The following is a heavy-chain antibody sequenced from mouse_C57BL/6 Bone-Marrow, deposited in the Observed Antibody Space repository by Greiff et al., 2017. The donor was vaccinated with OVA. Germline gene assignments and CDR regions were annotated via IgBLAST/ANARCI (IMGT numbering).Heavy chain of an antibody. V-gene: IGHV6-6*01. CDR1: GFTFSDAW. Sequence: VQLKESGGGLVQPGGSMKLSCAAFGFTFSDAWLDWVRQSPEKGLELVAEIRNKANNHATYYAESVKGRFTISRDDSKSSVYLQMNSLRAEDTGIYYCTSYHMDYWGQGTSVTVSS. CDR2: IRNKANNHAT. J-gene: IGHJ4*01. CDR3: TSYHMDY. D-gene: IGHD2-10*01.